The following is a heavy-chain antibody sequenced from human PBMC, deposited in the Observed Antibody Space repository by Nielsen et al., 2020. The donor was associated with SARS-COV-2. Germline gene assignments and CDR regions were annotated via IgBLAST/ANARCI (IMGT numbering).Heavy chain of an antibody. V-gene: IGHV3-48*01. CDR2: ISSGSSTI. CDR3: ASWSKG. Sequence: GESLKISCAASGFTFSSYSMNWVRQAPGKGLEWVPYISSGSSTIYYADSVRGRFTISRDNAKNSLYLQMNSLRAEDMAVYYCASWSKGWGQGTLVTVSS. CDR1: GFTFSSYS. J-gene: IGHJ4*02.